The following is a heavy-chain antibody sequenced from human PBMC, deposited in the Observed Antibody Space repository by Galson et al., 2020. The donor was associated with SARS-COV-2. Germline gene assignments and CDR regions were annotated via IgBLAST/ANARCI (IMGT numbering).Heavy chain of an antibody. CDR3: ARDSGWLSVN. J-gene: IGHJ4*02. CDR1: GFALSNSA. D-gene: IGHD6-19*01. Sequence: GESLKISCAASGFALSNSAMHWVRQAPGKGPEWVSGISSNGGDTFYVGSVKGRFTISRDNSKDTVYLQMNSLRAEDTAVYYCARDSGWLSVNWGQGTLVTVSS. CDR2: ISSNGGDT. V-gene: IGHV3-23*01.